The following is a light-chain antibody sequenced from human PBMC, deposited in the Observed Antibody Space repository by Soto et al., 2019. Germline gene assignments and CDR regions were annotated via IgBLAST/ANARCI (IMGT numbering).Light chain of an antibody. CDR3: QQTYSTPYT. Sequence: DIQMTQSPLSLSASVGDRVIITCRASQSISSYLNWYQQKPGKAPQLLIFGATSLQSGVPSRFSGSGSGTDITLTISSLQPEDSATYYCQQTYSTPYTFGQGSKPEIK. CDR2: GAT. J-gene: IGKJ2*01. CDR1: QSISSY. V-gene: IGKV1-39*01.